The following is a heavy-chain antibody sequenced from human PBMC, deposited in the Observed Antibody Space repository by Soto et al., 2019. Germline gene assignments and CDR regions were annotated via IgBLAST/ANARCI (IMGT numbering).Heavy chain of an antibody. CDR3: ATSDCTNGVCREDGMDV. V-gene: IGHV4-30-2*01. Sequence: QLQLQESGSGLVKPSQTLSLTCAVSGGSISSGGYSWSWIRQPRGKGLEWIGYIYHSGSTYYNPSLKSRVTISVDRSKNQFSLKLSSVTAADTAVYYCATSDCTNGVCREDGMDVWGQGTTVTVSS. D-gene: IGHD2-8*01. J-gene: IGHJ6*02. CDR2: IYHSGST. CDR1: GGSISSGGYS.